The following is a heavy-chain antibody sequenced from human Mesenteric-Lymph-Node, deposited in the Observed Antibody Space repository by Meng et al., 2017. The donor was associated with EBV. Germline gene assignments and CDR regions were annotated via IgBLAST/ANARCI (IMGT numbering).Heavy chain of an antibody. CDR1: GGSISSSSYY. CDR3: ARERGDSGSYGDY. J-gene: IGHJ4*02. Sequence: EVQDSGRGRVKPSESLSLTCTVSGGSISSSSYYWGLIRQPPGKGLEWIGSIYYSGSTYYNPSLKSRVTISVDTSKNQFSLKLSSVTAADTAVYYCARERGDSGSYGDYWGQGTLVTVSS. V-gene: IGHV4-39*07. D-gene: IGHD1-26*01. CDR2: IYYSGST.